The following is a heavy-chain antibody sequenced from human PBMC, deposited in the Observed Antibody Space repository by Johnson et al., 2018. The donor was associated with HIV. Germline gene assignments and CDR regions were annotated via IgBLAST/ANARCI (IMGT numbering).Heavy chain of an antibody. Sequence: VQLVESGGGLVKPGGSLRLSCAASGFTFSNAWMSWVRQAPGKGLEWVGRIKSKTDGGTTDYAAPVKGRFTISRDNSKNTLYLQMGSLRAEDMAVYYCAREGVGVNAFDIWGQGTMVTVSS. CDR2: IKSKTDGGTT. J-gene: IGHJ3*02. V-gene: IGHV3-15*01. CDR1: GFTFSNAW. D-gene: IGHD1-26*01. CDR3: AREGVGVNAFDI.